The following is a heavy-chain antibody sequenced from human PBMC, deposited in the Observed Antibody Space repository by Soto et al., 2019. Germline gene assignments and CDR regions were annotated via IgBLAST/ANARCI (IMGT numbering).Heavy chain of an antibody. J-gene: IGHJ4*02. V-gene: IGHV3-53*01. CDR2: IYSETTGGST. CDR1: GVHVRNNF. D-gene: IGHD1-1*01. Sequence: GGSLRLSCDASGVHVRNNFMTWVRPAPGKGLEWVSAIYSETTGGSTYYADSVRGRFTISRDNSKNTLFLQMNSLRVEDTAVYYCTSGHTTTGRVYWGQGTLVTVSS. CDR3: TSGHTTTGRVY.